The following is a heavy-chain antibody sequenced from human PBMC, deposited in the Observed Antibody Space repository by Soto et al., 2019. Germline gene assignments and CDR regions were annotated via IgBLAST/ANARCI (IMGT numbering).Heavy chain of an antibody. J-gene: IGHJ4*02. CDR3: ARGGMITVTTLHDY. CDR2: ITGSSSHI. V-gene: IGHV3-21*01. CDR1: EFTFSSYT. Sequence: EVQLVESGGGLVKPGGSLRLSCAASEFTFSSYTMNWVRQAPGKGLEWISSITGSSSHIYYADSVKGRFTSSRDNAKNSLYLQMNSLRAEDTAVYYCARGGMITVTTLHDYWGQGTLVTVSS. D-gene: IGHD4-17*01.